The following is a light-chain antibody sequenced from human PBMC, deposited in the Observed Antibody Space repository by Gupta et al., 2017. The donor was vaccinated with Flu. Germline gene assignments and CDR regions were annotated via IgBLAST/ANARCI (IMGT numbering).Light chain of an antibody. J-gene: IGKJ2*01. CDR2: AAS. CDR1: QNVNEW. Sequence: DIQMTQSPSSVSASVGDRVTITCRASQNVNEWVAWYQQKPGRAPKLLIYAASSLQGGVPSRFSGSGSGTHFTLTISRLQPEDFATYYCHQGEAWPHTFDQGTKLEIK. CDR3: HQGEAWPHT. V-gene: IGKV1-12*01.